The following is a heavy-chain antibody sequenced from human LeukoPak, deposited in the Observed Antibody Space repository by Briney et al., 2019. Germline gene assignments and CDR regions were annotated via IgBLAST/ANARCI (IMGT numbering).Heavy chain of an antibody. CDR2: INPSGGST. Sequence: ASVKVSRKASGYTFTSYYMHWVRQAPGQGLEWMGIINPSGGSTSYAQKFQGRVTMTRDTSTSTVYMELSSLRSEDTAVYYCARDRAALRYFERGGPDYWGQGTLVTVSS. V-gene: IGHV1-46*01. CDR1: GYTFTSYY. D-gene: IGHD3-9*01. J-gene: IGHJ4*02. CDR3: ARDRAALRYFERGGPDY.